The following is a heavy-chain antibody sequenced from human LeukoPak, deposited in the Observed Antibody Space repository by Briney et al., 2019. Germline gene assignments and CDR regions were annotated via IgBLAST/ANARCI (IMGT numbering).Heavy chain of an antibody. V-gene: IGHV4-4*07. Sequence: SETLSLTCSVSGGSINSYWWSWIRQPAGKGLEFIGRIYTTGMTNYNPSLKSRVSMSVDTSKNQFSLELRSVTAADTAVYFCARAGYTISSFRFDYWGQGALVTVSS. CDR2: IYTTGMT. CDR3: ARAGYTISSFRFDY. D-gene: IGHD3-16*02. J-gene: IGHJ4*02. CDR1: GGSINSYW.